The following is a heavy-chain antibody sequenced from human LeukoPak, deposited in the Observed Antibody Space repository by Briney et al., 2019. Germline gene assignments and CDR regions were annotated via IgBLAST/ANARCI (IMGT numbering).Heavy chain of an antibody. CDR3: ARVGDLGDYDTLFDY. V-gene: IGHV1-18*01. CDR2: ISVYNGNT. Sequence: GASVKVSCKASGYTFTSYGISWVRQAPGQGLEWMGWISVYNGNTNYAQKLQGRVTMTTDTSTSTAYMELRSLRSDDTAVYYCARVGDLGDYDTLFDYWGQGTLVTVSS. D-gene: IGHD3-9*01. CDR1: GYTFTSYG. J-gene: IGHJ4*02.